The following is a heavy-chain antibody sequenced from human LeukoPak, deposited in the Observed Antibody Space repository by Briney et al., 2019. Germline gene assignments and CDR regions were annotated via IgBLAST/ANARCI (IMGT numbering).Heavy chain of an antibody. D-gene: IGHD3-9*01. J-gene: IGHJ4*02. CDR2: INHSGST. CDR1: GGSFSGYY. Sequence: SETLSLTCAVYGGSFSGYYWSWIRQPPGKGLEWIGEINHSGSTNYNPSLKSRVTISVDTSKNQFSLKLSSVTAADTAVYYCAASDVLRHFRRYFDYWGQGTLVTVSS. CDR3: AASDVLRHFRRYFDY. V-gene: IGHV4-34*01.